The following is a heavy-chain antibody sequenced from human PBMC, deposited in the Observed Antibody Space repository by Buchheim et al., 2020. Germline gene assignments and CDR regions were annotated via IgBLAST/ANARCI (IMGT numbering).Heavy chain of an antibody. V-gene: IGHV3-23*01. D-gene: IGHD6-19*01. Sequence: EVQLLESGGGLVQPGGSLRLSCAASGFTFSSYAMSWVRQAPGKGLEWVSAISGSGGSTYYADSVKGRFTIFRDNSKNKLFLQMNSLRAEDTAVYYCAKDLGYSSGWPPYYFDYWGQGTL. CDR3: AKDLGYSSGWPPYYFDY. J-gene: IGHJ4*02. CDR2: ISGSGGST. CDR1: GFTFSSYA.